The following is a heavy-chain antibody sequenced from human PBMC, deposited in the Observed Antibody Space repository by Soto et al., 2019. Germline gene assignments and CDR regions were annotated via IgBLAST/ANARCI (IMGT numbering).Heavy chain of an antibody. Sequence: PSETLSLTCTVSGGSISSHYWSWIRQPPGKGLECIGYIYYSGNTNYNPSLESRVTISVDRSKNQFSLNLRSVTTADTAVYYCARIGGSGDYYLEALDIWGQGTMVTVSS. V-gene: IGHV4-59*11. D-gene: IGHD3-3*01. CDR3: ARIGGSGDYYLEALDI. CDR1: GGSISSHY. J-gene: IGHJ3*02. CDR2: IYYSGNT.